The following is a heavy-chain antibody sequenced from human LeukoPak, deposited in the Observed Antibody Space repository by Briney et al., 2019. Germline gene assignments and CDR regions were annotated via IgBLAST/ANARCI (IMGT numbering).Heavy chain of an antibody. Sequence: GGSLRLSCAASGFTFSSYSMNWVRQAPGKGLEWVAFIRYDGSNKYYADSVKGRFTISRDNSKNTLYLQMNSLRAEDTAVYYCANTVTFGGALRGDWGQGTLVTVSS. CDR3: ANTVTFGGALRGD. CDR1: GFTFSSYS. J-gene: IGHJ4*02. D-gene: IGHD3-16*01. CDR2: IRYDGSNK. V-gene: IGHV3-30*02.